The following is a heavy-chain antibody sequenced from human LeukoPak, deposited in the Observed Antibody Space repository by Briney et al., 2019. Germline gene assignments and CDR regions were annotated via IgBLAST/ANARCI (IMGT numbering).Heavy chain of an antibody. Sequence: NPSETLSLTCAVYGGSFSGYYWSWIRQPPGKGLEWIGEINHSGSTNYNPSLKSRVTMSVDTSKNQFSLKLSSVTAADTAVYYCAREEAVAGTHYFDYWGQGTLVTVSS. CDR2: INHSGST. J-gene: IGHJ4*02. CDR1: GGSFSGYY. CDR3: AREEAVAGTHYFDY. D-gene: IGHD6-19*01. V-gene: IGHV4-34*01.